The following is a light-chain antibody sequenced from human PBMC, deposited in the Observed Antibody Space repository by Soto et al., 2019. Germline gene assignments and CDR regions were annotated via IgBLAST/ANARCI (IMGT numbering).Light chain of an antibody. J-gene: IGKJ4*01. V-gene: IGKV1-5*03. CDR1: QSISSW. CDR3: QQYNTYPLT. Sequence: DIQMTQSPSTLSACVGDRVTITCRASQSISSWLAWYQQKPGKAPKLLIYKASSLESGVPSRFSGSGSGTELTLTISSLQPDDFATYYCQQYNTYPLTFGGGTKVEFK. CDR2: KAS.